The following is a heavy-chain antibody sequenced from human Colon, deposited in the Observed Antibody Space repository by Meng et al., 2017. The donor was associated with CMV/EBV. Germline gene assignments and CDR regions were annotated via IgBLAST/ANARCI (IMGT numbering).Heavy chain of an antibody. Sequence: ASVQVSCKASGYTFRNYHMHWVRQAPGQGLEWMGIIHPSSGSTTYAQKFQGRLTMTRDTSASTVYMELSSLRSEDTALYYCAREFCSVMSCYTLGGYWGQGTLVTVSS. CDR2: IHPSSGST. D-gene: IGHD2-15*01. CDR1: GYTFRNYH. J-gene: IGHJ4*02. CDR3: AREFCSVMSCYTLGGY. V-gene: IGHV1-46*01.